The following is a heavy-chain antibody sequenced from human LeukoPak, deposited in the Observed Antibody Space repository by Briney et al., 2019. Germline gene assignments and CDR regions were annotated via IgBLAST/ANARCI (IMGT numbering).Heavy chain of an antibody. Sequence: GGSRRLSCVASGFTVRRNYMSWVRQAPGKGLEWVSVIYSGGSKYYADSVKGRFIISRDNSKNTVYLQMNSLRAEDTAVYYCARSNQPLILAHNTPTDYWGQGTLVTVSS. D-gene: IGHD2-15*01. J-gene: IGHJ4*02. CDR2: IYSGGSK. CDR3: ARSNQPLILAHNTPTDY. V-gene: IGHV3-66*01. CDR1: GFTVRRNY.